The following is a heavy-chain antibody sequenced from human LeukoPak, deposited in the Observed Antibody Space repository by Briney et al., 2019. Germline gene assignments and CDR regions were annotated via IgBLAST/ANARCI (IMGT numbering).Heavy chain of an antibody. Sequence: PGGSLRLSCAASGFTFTTYAMSWVRQAPGKGLEWVSAISGSGGSTYYADSVKGRFTISRDNSKNTLYLQMNSLRAEDTAVYYCAKDVGYYDSSGSSLYYFDYWGQGTLVTVSS. J-gene: IGHJ4*02. CDR1: GFTFTTYA. D-gene: IGHD3-22*01. CDR3: AKDVGYYDSSGSSLYYFDY. V-gene: IGHV3-23*01. CDR2: ISGSGGST.